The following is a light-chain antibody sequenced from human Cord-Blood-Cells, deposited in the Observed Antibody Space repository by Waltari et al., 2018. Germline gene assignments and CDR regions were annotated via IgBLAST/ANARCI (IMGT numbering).Light chain of an antibody. V-gene: IGKV1-13*02. CDR3: QQFKSYPWLT. CDR1: QGISSA. CDR2: DAS. J-gene: IGKJ4*01. Sequence: AIQLTQSPSSLSASVGDRVTITCRASQGISSALAWYQQKPGKAPKLLIYDASSLESGVPSRFSGSGSGTDFTLTISSLQPEDFATYYCQQFKSYPWLTFGGGTKVEIK.